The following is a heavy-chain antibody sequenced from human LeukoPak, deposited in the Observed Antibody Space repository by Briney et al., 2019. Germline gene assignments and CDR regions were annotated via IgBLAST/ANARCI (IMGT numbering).Heavy chain of an antibody. V-gene: IGHV1-8*01. Sequence: ASVKVSCKASGYTFTSYDINWVRQATGQGLEWMGWMNPNSGNTGYAQKFQGRVTMTRNISISTAYMELSSLRSEDTAVYYCARLTPYCSGGSCYYWFDPWGQGTLVTVSS. CDR2: MNPNSGNT. CDR3: ARLTPYCSGGSCYYWFDP. D-gene: IGHD2-15*01. CDR1: GYTFTSYD. J-gene: IGHJ5*02.